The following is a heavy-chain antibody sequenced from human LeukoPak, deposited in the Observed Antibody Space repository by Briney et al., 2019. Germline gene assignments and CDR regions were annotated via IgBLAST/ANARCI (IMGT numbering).Heavy chain of an antibody. CDR2: IYHSGST. V-gene: IGHV4-38-2*02. CDR3: AREDYYNSGGHYLDY. D-gene: IGHD3-22*01. Sequence: SETLSLTCTVSGYSISRGYSWGWIRQPPGKGLEWIGNIYHSGSTNYSPSLKSRVTISVDTSKNQFSPKLSSVTAADTAVYFCAREDYYNSGGHYLDYWGQGTLVTVSS. J-gene: IGHJ4*02. CDR1: GYSISRGYS.